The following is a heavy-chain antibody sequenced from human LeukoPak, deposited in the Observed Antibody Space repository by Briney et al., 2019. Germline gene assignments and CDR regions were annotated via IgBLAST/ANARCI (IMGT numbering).Heavy chain of an antibody. V-gene: IGHV3-21*01. Sequence: GGSLRLSCEASGFTFTTYSMTWVRQAPGKGLEWVSIISSGSSAIFSADALKGRFTISRDDAKNLLYLDMNSLRAEDTAVYYCARGHTAVTRHFDFWVQGTLVTVSA. CDR2: ISSGSSAI. CDR3: ARGHTAVTRHFDF. CDR1: GFTFTTYS. D-gene: IGHD4-17*01. J-gene: IGHJ4*02.